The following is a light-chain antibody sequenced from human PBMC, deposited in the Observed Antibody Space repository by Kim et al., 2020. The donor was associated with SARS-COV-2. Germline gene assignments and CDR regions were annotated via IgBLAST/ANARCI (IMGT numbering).Light chain of an antibody. CDR1: QSVSSS. CDR2: GAS. J-gene: IGKJ1*01. CDR3: QQYNSWWT. Sequence: SVSPGERATRSCRASQSVSSSLAWYQQKPGQAPRLLIYGASTRATGIPARFSGSGSGTEFTLTISSLQSEDFAVYYCQQYNSWWTFGQGTKVDIK. V-gene: IGKV3-15*01.